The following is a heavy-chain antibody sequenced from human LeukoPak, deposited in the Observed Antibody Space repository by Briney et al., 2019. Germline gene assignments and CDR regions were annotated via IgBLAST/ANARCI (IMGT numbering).Heavy chain of an antibody. J-gene: IGHJ4*02. V-gene: IGHV1-69*13. CDR1: GGTFSSYA. Sequence: SVKVSCKASGGTFSSYAISWVRQAPGQGLEWMGGIIPIFGTANYAQKFQGRVTITADESTSTAYMELSSLRSEDTAVYYCARDHGAGSSGYWDQYYFDYWGQGTLVTVSS. CDR2: IIPIFGTA. D-gene: IGHD3-22*01. CDR3: ARDHGAGSSGYWDQYYFDY.